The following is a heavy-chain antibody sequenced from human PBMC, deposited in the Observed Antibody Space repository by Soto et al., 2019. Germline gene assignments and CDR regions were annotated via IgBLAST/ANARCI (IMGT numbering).Heavy chain of an antibody. V-gene: IGHV1-3*01. Sequence: GASVKVSCKASGYTFTSYAMHWVRQAPGQRLEWMGWINAGNGNTKYSQKFQGRVTITRDTSASTAYMELSSLRSEDTAVYYCARDRGSSSWALNWFDPWGQETLVTVSS. J-gene: IGHJ5*02. CDR3: ARDRGSSSWALNWFDP. D-gene: IGHD6-13*01. CDR2: INAGNGNT. CDR1: GYTFTSYA.